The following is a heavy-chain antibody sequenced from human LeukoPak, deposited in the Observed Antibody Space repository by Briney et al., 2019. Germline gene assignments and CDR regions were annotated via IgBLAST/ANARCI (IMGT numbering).Heavy chain of an antibody. D-gene: IGHD6-6*01. CDR1: GSTFSSYA. V-gene: IGHV1-69*06. J-gene: IGHJ4*02. Sequence: ASVKVSCKASGSTFSSYAFSWVRQAPGQGLEWMGGIIPIFGTPTYAQKFQGRLTITADKSTITAYMELSGLKSEDTAVYYCARIPRTDSSWDYWGQGTLVTVSS. CDR2: IIPIFGTP. CDR3: ARIPRTDSSWDY.